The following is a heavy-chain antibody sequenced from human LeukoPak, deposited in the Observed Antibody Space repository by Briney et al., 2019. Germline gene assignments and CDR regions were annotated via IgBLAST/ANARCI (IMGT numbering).Heavy chain of an antibody. Sequence: ASVKVSCKASGYTFTSYDINWVRQATGQGLEWMGWMNPNSGNTGYAQKFQGRVTITRNTSISTAYMELSSLRSEDTAVYYCARGATVTTQSSPYYMDVWGKGTTVTVSS. J-gene: IGHJ6*03. CDR1: GYTFTSYD. CDR2: MNPNSGNT. V-gene: IGHV1-8*01. D-gene: IGHD4-17*01. CDR3: ARGATVTTQSSPYYMDV.